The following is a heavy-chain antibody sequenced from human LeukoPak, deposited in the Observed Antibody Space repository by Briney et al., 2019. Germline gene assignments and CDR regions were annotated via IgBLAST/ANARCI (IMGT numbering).Heavy chain of an antibody. CDR3: ASSEHCSSTSCYSAHAFDI. D-gene: IGHD2-2*01. CDR1: GGTFSSYA. V-gene: IGHV1-69*04. CDR2: IIPILGIA. J-gene: IGHJ3*02. Sequence: ASVKLSCKASGGTFSSYAISWVRQAPGQGLEWMGRIIPILGIANYAQKFQGRVTITADKSTSTAYMELSSLRSEDTAVYYCASSEHCSSTSCYSAHAFDIWGQGTMVTVSS.